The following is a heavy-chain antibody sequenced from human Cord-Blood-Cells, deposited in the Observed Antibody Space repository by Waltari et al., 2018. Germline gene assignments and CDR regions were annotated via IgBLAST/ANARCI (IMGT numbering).Heavy chain of an antibody. V-gene: IGHV1-69*04. Sequence: QVQLVQSGAEVKKPGSSVKVSCKASGGTFSSYAISWVRQAPGQGLEWMGGISPILGIANYAQKFQGRGTITADESTSTAYMELSSLRSEDTAVYYCASPKDCGGDCYSRYFQHWGQGTLVTVSS. CDR1: GGTFSSYA. D-gene: IGHD2-21*02. CDR2: ISPILGIA. J-gene: IGHJ1*01. CDR3: ASPKDCGGDCYSRYFQH.